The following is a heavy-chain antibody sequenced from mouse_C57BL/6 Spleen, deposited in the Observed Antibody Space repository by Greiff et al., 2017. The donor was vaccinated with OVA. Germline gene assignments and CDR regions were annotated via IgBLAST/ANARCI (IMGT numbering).Heavy chain of an antibody. Sequence: EVKVEESGGGLVQPGGSMKLSCVASGFTFSNYWMNWVRQSPEKGLEWVAQIRLKSDNYATHYAESVKGRFTISRDDSKSSVYLQMNNLRAEDTGIYYCTLGFHYFDYWGQGTTLTVSS. CDR3: TLGFHYFDY. J-gene: IGHJ2*01. V-gene: IGHV6-3*01. CDR1: GFTFSNYW. CDR2: IRLKSDNYAT. D-gene: IGHD4-1*01.